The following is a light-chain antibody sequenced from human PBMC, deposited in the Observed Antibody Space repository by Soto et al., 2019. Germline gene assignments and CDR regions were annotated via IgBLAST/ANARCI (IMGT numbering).Light chain of an antibody. CDR3: QQYYNWPPWT. J-gene: IGKJ1*01. V-gene: IGKV3-15*01. CDR2: GAS. Sequence: EIVMTQSPATLSVSPGERATLSCRASQSVSSNLACYQQKPGQAPRLLIYGASTRSTGIPASFSGSGSGTEFTLTISSLQPADVVVYYCQQYYNWPPWTFGGGTKVEIK. CDR1: QSVSSN.